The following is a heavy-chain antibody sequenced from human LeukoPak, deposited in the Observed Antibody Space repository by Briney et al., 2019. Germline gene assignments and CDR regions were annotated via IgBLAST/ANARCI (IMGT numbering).Heavy chain of an antibody. CDR3: ARWGVWGSYRPIDY. V-gene: IGHV3-48*01. D-gene: IGHD3-16*02. J-gene: IGHJ4*02. CDR2: ISSSSSTI. CDR1: GFTFSSYS. Sequence: GGSLRLSCEASGFTFSSYSMNWVRQAPGKGLEWVSYISSSSSTIYYTDSVKGRFTISRDNAKNSLYLQMNSLRAEDTAVYYCARWGVWGSYRPIDYWGQGSLVTVSS.